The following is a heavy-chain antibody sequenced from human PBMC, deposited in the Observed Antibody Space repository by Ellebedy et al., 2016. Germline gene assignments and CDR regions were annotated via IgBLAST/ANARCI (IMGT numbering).Heavy chain of an antibody. Sequence: ASVKVSCXASGYTFTGNYMHWVRQAPGQGLEWMGWISGYNGHTDYAQKLQGRVTMTTDTSTGTAYMELRSLRSDDTAVYYCARDNCSGGSCYYYYYGMDVWGQGTTVTVSS. J-gene: IGHJ6*02. D-gene: IGHD2-15*01. CDR2: ISGYNGHT. V-gene: IGHV1-18*04. CDR3: ARDNCSGGSCYYYYYGMDV. CDR1: GYTFTGNY.